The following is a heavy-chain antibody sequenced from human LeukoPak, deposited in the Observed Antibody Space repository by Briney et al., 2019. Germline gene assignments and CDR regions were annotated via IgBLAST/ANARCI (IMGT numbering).Heavy chain of an antibody. Sequence: GGSLRLSCAASGFTFSSYSMNWVRQAPGKGLEWVSSISSSGSYIYYADSVKGRFTISRDNAKNSLYLQMNSLRAEDTAVYYCARVGTGYYDFWSGYYPEDYWGQGTLVTVSS. CDR3: ARVGTGYYDFWSGYYPEDY. CDR1: GFTFSSYS. CDR2: ISSSGSYI. J-gene: IGHJ4*02. V-gene: IGHV3-21*01. D-gene: IGHD3-3*01.